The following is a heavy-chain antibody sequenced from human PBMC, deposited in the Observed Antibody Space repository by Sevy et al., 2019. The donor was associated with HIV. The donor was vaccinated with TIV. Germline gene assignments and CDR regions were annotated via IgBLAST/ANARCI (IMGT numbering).Heavy chain of an antibody. CDR3: AKGDRTFYGMDV. CDR1: GFTFSTYT. J-gene: IGHJ6*02. V-gene: IGHV3-23*01. Sequence: GGSLRLSCAASGFTFSTYTMNWVRQAPGKGLEWVSGISGSGGSTYQADSEKGRFTISRDNSKSTLYLQMNSLRAEDTAVYYCAKGDRTFYGMDVWGQGTTVTVSS. CDR2: ISGSGGST. D-gene: IGHD2-15*01.